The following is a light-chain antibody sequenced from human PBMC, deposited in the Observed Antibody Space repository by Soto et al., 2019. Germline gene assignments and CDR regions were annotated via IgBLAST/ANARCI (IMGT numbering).Light chain of an antibody. V-gene: IGLV2-14*01. CDR2: EVR. Sequence: QSALTQPASVSGSPGQSITISCTGTSSDVGGYNYVSWYQQHPGKAPKLMIYEVRNRPSGVSNRFSGSKSGNTASLTISGLQVEDEPDYYGGSYASGSPVVFGEGTKLTVL. CDR1: SSDVGGYNY. CDR3: GSYASGSPVV. J-gene: IGLJ2*01.